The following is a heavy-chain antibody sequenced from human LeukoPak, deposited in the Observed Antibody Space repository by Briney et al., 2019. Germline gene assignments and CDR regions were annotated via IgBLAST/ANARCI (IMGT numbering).Heavy chain of an antibody. CDR1: GFTLSSYG. D-gene: IGHD4-17*01. CDR3: AKDVWVTTGIEY. V-gene: IGHV3-30*18. J-gene: IGHJ4*02. CDR2: ISYDGSNK. Sequence: PGRSLRLSCAASGFTLSSYGIHWVRQAPGKGLEWVAVISYDGSNKYYADSVKGRFTISRDNSKNTLYLQMNSLRAEDTAVYYCAKDVWVTTGIEYWGQGTLVTVSS.